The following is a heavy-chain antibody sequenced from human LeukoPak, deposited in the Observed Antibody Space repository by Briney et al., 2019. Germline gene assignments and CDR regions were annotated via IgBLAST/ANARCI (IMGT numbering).Heavy chain of an antibody. V-gene: IGHV3-23*01. CDR2: ISGSGGST. J-gene: IGHJ4*02. D-gene: IGHD3-10*01. Sequence: GGSLRLSCAASGFTFSSYAMSWVRQAPGKGLEWVSAISGSGGSTYYADSVKGRFTISRDNSKNTLYLQMNSLRAEDTAVYYCAITMVRGVDFDYWGQGTLVTVSS. CDR1: GFTFSSYA. CDR3: AITMVRGVDFDY.